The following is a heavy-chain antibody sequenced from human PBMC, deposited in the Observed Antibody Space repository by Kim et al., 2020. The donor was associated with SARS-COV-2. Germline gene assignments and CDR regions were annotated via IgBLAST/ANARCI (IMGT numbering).Heavy chain of an antibody. Sequence: GGSLRLSCAASGFTFSDYYMSWISQAPGKGLEWVSYISSSSSYTNYADSVKGRFTISRDNAKNSLYLQMNSLRAEDTAVYYCARAREWELPSGYWGQGTLVTVSS. CDR2: ISSSSSYT. V-gene: IGHV3-11*05. CDR1: GFTFSDYY. CDR3: ARAREWELPSGY. J-gene: IGHJ4*02. D-gene: IGHD1-26*01.